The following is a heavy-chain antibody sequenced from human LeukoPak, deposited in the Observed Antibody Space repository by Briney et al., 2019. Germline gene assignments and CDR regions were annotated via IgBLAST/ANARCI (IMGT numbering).Heavy chain of an antibody. Sequence: PSETLSLTCAVSGGSISSSTWWSWVRQPPGKGLEWIGEIYHSGSTNYNPSLKSRVTISVDKSKNQFSLKLSSVTAADTAVYYCASKGRSGPFSWYDPWGQGTLVTVSS. CDR1: GGSISSSTW. J-gene: IGHJ5*02. CDR3: ASKGRSGPFSWYDP. V-gene: IGHV4-4*02. D-gene: IGHD2-15*01. CDR2: IYHSGST.